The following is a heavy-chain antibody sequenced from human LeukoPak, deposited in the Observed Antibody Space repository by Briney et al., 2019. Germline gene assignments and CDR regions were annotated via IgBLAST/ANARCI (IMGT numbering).Heavy chain of an antibody. Sequence: SETLSLTCAVYGGSFSGYYWSWIRQPPGKGLEWIGEINHSGSTNYNPSLKSRVTISVDTSKNKFSLKLSSVTAADPAVYYCARVLPRRGYSGKGTFDPWGQGTLVTVSS. D-gene: IGHD5-12*01. CDR2: INHSGST. J-gene: IGHJ5*02. CDR3: ARVLPRRGYSGKGTFDP. V-gene: IGHV4-34*01. CDR1: GGSFSGYY.